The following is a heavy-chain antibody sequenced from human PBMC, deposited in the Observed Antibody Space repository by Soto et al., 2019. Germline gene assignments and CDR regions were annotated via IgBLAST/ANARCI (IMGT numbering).Heavy chain of an antibody. D-gene: IGHD2-21*01. CDR1: GYTFTSYG. J-gene: IGHJ6*03. CDR2: ISAYNGNT. Sequence: ASVKVSCKASGYTFTSYGISWVRQAPGQGLEWMGWISAYNGNTNYAQKLQGRVTMTTDTSTSPAYMELRSLRSDDTAVYYCARAGDLSYYYYYYMDVWGKGTTVTVSS. CDR3: ARAGDLSYYYYYYMDV. V-gene: IGHV1-18*01.